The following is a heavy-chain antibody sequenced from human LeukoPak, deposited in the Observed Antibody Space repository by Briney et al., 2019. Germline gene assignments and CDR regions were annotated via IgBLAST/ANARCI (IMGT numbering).Heavy chain of an antibody. CDR2: MNPNSGNT. CDR1: GYTFTSYA. D-gene: IGHD3-10*01. Sequence: GASVKVSCKASGYTFTSYAMHWVRQAPGQGLEWMGWMNPNSGNTGYAQKFQGRVTMTRNTSISIAYMELSSLRSEDTAVYYCARVPRYYYGSGSPDYWGQGTLVTVSS. V-gene: IGHV1-8*02. CDR3: ARVPRYYYGSGSPDY. J-gene: IGHJ4*02.